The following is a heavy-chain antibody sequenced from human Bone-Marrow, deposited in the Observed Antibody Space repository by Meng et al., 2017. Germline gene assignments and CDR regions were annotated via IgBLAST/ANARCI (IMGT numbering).Heavy chain of an antibody. Sequence: ASVKVSCKASGYTFTSYDINWLRQATGQGLEWMGWMNPNSGNTDFAQKFQGRVTTTRNTSISTAHMELSSLRSEDTAVYYCARGYSSGWPYYYYGMDVWGQGTTVTVSS. CDR3: ARGYSSGWPYYYYGMDV. V-gene: IGHV1-8*03. D-gene: IGHD6-19*01. J-gene: IGHJ6*02. CDR2: MNPNSGNT. CDR1: GYTFTSYD.